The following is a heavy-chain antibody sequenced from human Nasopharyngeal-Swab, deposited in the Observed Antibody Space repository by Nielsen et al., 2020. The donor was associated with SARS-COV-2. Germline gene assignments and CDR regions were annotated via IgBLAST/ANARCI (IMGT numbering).Heavy chain of an antibody. D-gene: IGHD1-26*01. CDR3: AAGATYTSGCDY. CDR1: GGTFSSYA. J-gene: IGHJ4*02. V-gene: IGHV1-69*10. CDR2: IMPILGIA. Sequence: SVKVSCNASGGTFSSYACSWVRQAPGQGLEWMGGIMPILGIANYAQKFQGRVTITADKSTSTAYMELSSLRSEDTAVYYCAAGATYTSGCDYWGQGTLVTVSS.